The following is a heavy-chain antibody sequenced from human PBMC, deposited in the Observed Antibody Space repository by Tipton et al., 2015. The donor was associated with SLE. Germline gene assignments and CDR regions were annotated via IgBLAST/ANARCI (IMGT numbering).Heavy chain of an antibody. V-gene: IGHV3-9*01. CDR1: GFTFDDYA. CDR2: ISWNSGSI. D-gene: IGHD6-13*01. CDR3: AKGYLAAAALGGYFQH. Sequence: SLRLSCAASGFTFDDYAMNWVRQAPGKGLEWVSGISWNSGSIGYADSVKSRFTLSRDNAKNSLYLQMNSLRAEDTALYYCAKGYLAAAALGGYFQHGGQGTLVTVSS. J-gene: IGHJ1*01.